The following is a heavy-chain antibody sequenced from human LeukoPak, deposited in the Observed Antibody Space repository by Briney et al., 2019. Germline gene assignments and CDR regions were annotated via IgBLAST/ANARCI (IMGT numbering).Heavy chain of an antibody. J-gene: IGHJ4*02. CDR2: ISSNGGST. V-gene: IGHV3-64*01. CDR3: ARPIGIQLWLRSDY. Sequence: GGSLRLSCAASGFTFSNYAMHWVRQAPGKGLEYVSAISSNGGSTYYANSVKGRFTISRDNSKNTLYLQMGSLRAEDMAVYHCARPIGIQLWLRSDYWGQGTLVTVSS. D-gene: IGHD5-18*01. CDR1: GFTFSNYA.